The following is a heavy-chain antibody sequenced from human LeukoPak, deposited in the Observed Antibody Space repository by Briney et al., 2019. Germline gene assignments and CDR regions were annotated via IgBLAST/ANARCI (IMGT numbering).Heavy chain of an antibody. D-gene: IGHD1-26*01. CDR3: ARGSKMLGYNWFDP. Sequence: PGGSLRLSCAASGFTFSSYWMSWVRQAPGKGLEWVANIKQDGSEKYYVDSVKGRFTISRDNAKNSLYLQMNSLRAEDTAVYYCARGSKMLGYNWFDPWGQGTLVTVSS. J-gene: IGHJ5*02. V-gene: IGHV3-7*01. CDR1: GFTFSSYW. CDR2: IKQDGSEK.